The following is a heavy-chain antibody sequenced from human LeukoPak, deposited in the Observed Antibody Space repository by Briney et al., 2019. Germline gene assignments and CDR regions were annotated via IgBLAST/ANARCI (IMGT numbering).Heavy chain of an antibody. D-gene: IGHD6-13*01. CDR3: ARDLRGDSSSCFDY. Sequence: SQTLSLTCTDSGGSISSGDYYWSWIRQPPGKCLEWIGYIYYRGSTYYNPSLKSRVTISVDTSKNQFSLKLSSVTAADTAVYYCARDLRGDSSSCFDYWGQGTLVTVSS. CDR2: IYYRGST. V-gene: IGHV4-30-4*08. J-gene: IGHJ4*02. CDR1: GGSISSGDYY.